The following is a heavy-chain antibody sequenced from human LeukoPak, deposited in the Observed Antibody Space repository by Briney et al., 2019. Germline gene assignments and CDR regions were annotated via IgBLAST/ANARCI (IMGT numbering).Heavy chain of an antibody. CDR1: GGSFSGYY. V-gene: IGHV4-34*01. D-gene: IGHD1-26*01. Sequence: PSETLSLTCAVXGGSFSGYYWSWIRQPPGKGLEWIGEINHSGSTNYNPSLKSRVTISVDTSKNQFSLKLSSVTAADTAVYYCARGRPFIVGATYYFDYWGQGTLVTVSS. CDR3: ARGRPFIVGATYYFDY. J-gene: IGHJ4*02. CDR2: INHSGST.